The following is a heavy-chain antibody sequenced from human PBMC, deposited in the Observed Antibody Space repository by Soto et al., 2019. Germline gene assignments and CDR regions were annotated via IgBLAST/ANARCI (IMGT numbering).Heavy chain of an antibody. V-gene: IGHV4-30-2*01. Sequence: QLQLQESGSGLVKPSQTLSLTCAVSGGSISSGGYSWSWIRQPPGKGLEWIGYIYHSGSTYYNPSLKSRVTISGDRSKHQFSLKLSPVTAADTAVYYCAAGGGLPRYYWGQGTLVTVSS. CDR1: GGSISSGGYS. CDR3: AAGGGLPRYY. J-gene: IGHJ4*02. D-gene: IGHD5-12*01. CDR2: IYHSGST.